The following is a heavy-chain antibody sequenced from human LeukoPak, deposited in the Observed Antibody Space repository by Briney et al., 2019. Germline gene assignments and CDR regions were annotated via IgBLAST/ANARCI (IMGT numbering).Heavy chain of an antibody. CDR2: IYYSGST. V-gene: IGHV4-59*07. CDR1: GGSISSYY. D-gene: IGHD6-6*01. Sequence: PSDTLSLTCTVSGGSISSYYWSWIRHPPGKGLEGIGYIYYSGSTNYNPSLNSRVTRSVDTSKNQFSLKLSSVTAADTAVYYCARSIAARHFDYWGQGTLVTVSS. CDR3: ARSIAARHFDY. J-gene: IGHJ4*02.